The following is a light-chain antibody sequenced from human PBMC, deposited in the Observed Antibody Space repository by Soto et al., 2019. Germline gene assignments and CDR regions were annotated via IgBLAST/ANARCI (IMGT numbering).Light chain of an antibody. CDR3: NSFRVSHLYV. CDR1: SSDVGGYNA. CDR2: EVT. Sequence: QSALTQPASVSGSPGQTITISCTGTSSDVGGYNAVSWCQHHPGKAPKLIIYEVTHRPSGVSDRFSASKSGNTASLTISGLQADDEADYYCNSFRVSHLYVFGTGTKVTVL. V-gene: IGLV2-14*01. J-gene: IGLJ1*01.